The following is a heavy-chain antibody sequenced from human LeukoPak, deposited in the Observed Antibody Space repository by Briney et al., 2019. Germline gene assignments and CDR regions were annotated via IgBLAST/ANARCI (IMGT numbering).Heavy chain of an antibody. CDR3: TKWSGFGDD. D-gene: IGHD3-10*01. J-gene: IGHJ4*02. CDR1: GFTFSSYS. V-gene: IGHV3-23*01. CDR2: ISGSGDST. Sequence: GGSLRLSCAASGFTFSSYSMTWVRQTPGKGLEWVSGISGSGDSTFYADSVKGRFTISRDNSRNTLYLQMSSLRPEDTAVYYCTKWSGFGDDWGQGTLVTVSS.